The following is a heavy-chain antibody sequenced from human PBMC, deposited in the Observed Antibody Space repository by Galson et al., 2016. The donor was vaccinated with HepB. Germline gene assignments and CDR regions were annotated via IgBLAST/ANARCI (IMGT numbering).Heavy chain of an antibody. CDR2: INGDGSST. V-gene: IGHV3-74*01. D-gene: IGHD5-18*01. J-gene: IGHJ4*02. CDR1: GSSFSSYW. Sequence: SLRLSCAASGSSFSSYWMHWVRQAPGKGLVWVSRINGDGSSTSYADYVKGRFTISRDNAKNTLYLQMNSLRAEDTAVYFCARRDIPMANDYWGQGVLVTVSS. CDR3: ARRDIPMANDY.